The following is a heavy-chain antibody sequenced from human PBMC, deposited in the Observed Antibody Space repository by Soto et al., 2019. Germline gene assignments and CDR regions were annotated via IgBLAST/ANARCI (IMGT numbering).Heavy chain of an antibody. Sequence: TCTVSGGSISSGGYYWTWIRQHPGKGLEWIGYIYYSGSTSYHPSLKSRVTISVDTSKNQFSMKLRSVTAADTAVYYCARYSGSYFYYWGQGTLXPVSX. D-gene: IGHD1-26*01. CDR2: IYYSGST. J-gene: IGHJ4*02. V-gene: IGHV4-31*03. CDR3: ARYSGSYFYY. CDR1: GGSISSGGYY.